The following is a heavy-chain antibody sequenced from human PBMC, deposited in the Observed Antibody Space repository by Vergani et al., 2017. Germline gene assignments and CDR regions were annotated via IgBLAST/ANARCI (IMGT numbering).Heavy chain of an antibody. Sequence: QVQLVQSGAEVKKPGSSVKVSCKASGGTFSSYAISWVRQAPGQGLEWMGGIIPIFGTANYAQKFQGRVTITADESTSTAYMELSSLRSEDTAVYYCARGGRVVVPAALGYNWFDPWGQGTLVTVSS. V-gene: IGHV1-69*01. D-gene: IGHD2-2*01. J-gene: IGHJ5*02. CDR3: ARGGRVVVPAALGYNWFDP. CDR1: GGTFSSYA. CDR2: IIPIFGTA.